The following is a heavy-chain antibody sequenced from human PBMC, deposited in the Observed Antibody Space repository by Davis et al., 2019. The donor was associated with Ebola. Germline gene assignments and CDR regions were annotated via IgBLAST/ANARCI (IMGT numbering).Heavy chain of an antibody. V-gene: IGHV3-30*02. J-gene: IGHJ4*02. D-gene: IGHD3-22*01. CDR3: ARYMGSSGIGYFDY. Sequence: GESLKISCSASGFTFSTFGMFWVRQAPGKGLEWVAFIRFDGSEKYYADSVKGRFTISRENSKATLDLQMNSLRAEDTAVYYCARYMGSSGIGYFDYWGQGTLVTVSS. CDR2: IRFDGSEK. CDR1: GFTFSTFG.